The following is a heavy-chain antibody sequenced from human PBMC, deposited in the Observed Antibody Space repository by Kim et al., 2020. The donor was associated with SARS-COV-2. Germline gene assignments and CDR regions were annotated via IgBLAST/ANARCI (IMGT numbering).Heavy chain of an antibody. CDR2: IYYSGST. D-gene: IGHD3-10*01. CDR3: ASRWFKSGTSSTNLVDP. CDR1: GGSIGSYY. V-gene: IGHV4-59*08. J-gene: IGHJ5*02. Sequence: SETLSLTCTVSGGSIGSYYWSWIRQPPGKGLEWIGYIYYSGSTNYNPSLKSRVTISVDTSKNQFFLKLSSVTAADKAVYYRASRWFKSGTSSTNLVDPWG.